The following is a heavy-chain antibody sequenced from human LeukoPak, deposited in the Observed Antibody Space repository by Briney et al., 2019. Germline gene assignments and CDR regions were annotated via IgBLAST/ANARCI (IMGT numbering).Heavy chain of an antibody. CDR3: ARDAPLTYYYDSSGFYYFDY. CDR2: IIPIFGTA. J-gene: IGHJ4*02. D-gene: IGHD3-22*01. CDR1: GGTFSSYA. V-gene: IGHV1-69*05. Sequence: APVKVSCKASGGTFSSYAISWVRQAPGQGLEWMGRIIPIFGTANYAQKFQGRVTITTDESTSTAYMELSSLRSEDTAVYYCARDAPLTYYYDSSGFYYFDYWGQGTLVTVSS.